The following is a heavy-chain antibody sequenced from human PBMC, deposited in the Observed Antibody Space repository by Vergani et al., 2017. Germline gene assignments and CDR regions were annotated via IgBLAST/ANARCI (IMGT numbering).Heavy chain of an antibody. CDR3: ARGSCLGGSCYKPLFDY. J-gene: IGHJ4*02. CDR1: GGSINSHNYY. Sequence: QVQLQESGPGLVKPLQTLSLTCTVSGGSINSHNYYWSWIRQPAGKGLEWIGRIHTSWSTNYNPSIKSRGTMSEDTSKNQFSLNLTSVNAADTAVYFCARGSCLGGSCYKPLFDYWVQGILVTVSS. V-gene: IGHV4-61*02. D-gene: IGHD2-15*01. CDR2: IHTSWST.